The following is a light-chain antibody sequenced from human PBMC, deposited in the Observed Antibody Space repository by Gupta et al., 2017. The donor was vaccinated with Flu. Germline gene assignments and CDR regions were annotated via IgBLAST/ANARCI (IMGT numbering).Light chain of an antibody. CDR1: SSDVGGYSY. CDR2: DVI. Sequence: QSALTQPRSVSGSPGQSVTISCPGTSSDVGGYSYVSWYQQFPGKAPQLIIYDVIKRPSGVPDRFSGSKSGNTASLTISGLQAEDEAAYYCCSYAGSYTWVFGGGTKLTVL. V-gene: IGLV2-11*01. J-gene: IGLJ3*02. CDR3: CSYAGSYTWV.